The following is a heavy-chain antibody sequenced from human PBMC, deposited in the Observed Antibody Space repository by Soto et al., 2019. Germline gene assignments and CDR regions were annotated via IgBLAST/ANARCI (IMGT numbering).Heavy chain of an antibody. CDR1: GYTFTSYY. Sequence: QVQLVQSGAEVKKPGASVKVSCKASGYTFTSYYMHWVRQAPGQGLEWMGIINPSGGSTTYAQKFQGRVTMTRDTSTSTVYMELSSRRSEDTAVYYCARGDIVAIFGMDVWGQGTTVTVSS. CDR2: INPSGGST. V-gene: IGHV1-46*01. J-gene: IGHJ6*02. D-gene: IGHD5-12*01. CDR3: ARGDIVAIFGMDV.